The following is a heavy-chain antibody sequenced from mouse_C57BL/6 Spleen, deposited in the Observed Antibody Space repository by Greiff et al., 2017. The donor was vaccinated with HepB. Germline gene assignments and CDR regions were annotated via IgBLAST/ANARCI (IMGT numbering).Heavy chain of an antibody. J-gene: IGHJ4*01. CDR3: ARMSGSGAMDY. D-gene: IGHD3-1*01. V-gene: IGHV1-76*01. Sequence: QVQLQQSGAELVRPGASVKLSCKASGYTFTDYYINWVKQRPGQGLEWIARIYPGSGNTYYNEKFKGKATLTAEKSSSTAYMQLSSLTSEDSAVYFCARMSGSGAMDYWGQGTSVTVSS. CDR1: GYTFTDYY. CDR2: IYPGSGNT.